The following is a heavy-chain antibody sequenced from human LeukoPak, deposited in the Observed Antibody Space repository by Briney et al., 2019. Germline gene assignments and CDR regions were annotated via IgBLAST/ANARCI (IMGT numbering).Heavy chain of an antibody. Sequence: FMLGRYAVSGGRQAPGKGLEWVSAISGSGGSTYYADSVKGRFTISRDNSKNTLYLQINSVRAEDTAVYYCAKDWGSGYWYFDLWGRGTLVTVSS. J-gene: IGHJ2*01. V-gene: IGHV3-23*01. CDR3: AKDWGSGYWYFDL. CDR2: ISGSGGST. CDR1: FMLGRYA. D-gene: IGHD3-16*01.